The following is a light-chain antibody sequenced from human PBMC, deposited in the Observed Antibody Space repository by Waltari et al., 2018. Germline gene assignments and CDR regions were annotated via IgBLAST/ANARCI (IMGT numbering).Light chain of an antibody. CDR1: QTVRITY. CDR2: GAS. J-gene: IGKJ4*01. Sequence: EIVLTQSPGTLSLSPGERATLSCRASQTVRITYLAWYQQKPGQTPTLLIYGASSRATGIPDRFSGSGSGTDFSLTISSREPEDFAVYYCQQYDITPLTFGGGTKVEIK. V-gene: IGKV3-20*01. CDR3: QQYDITPLT.